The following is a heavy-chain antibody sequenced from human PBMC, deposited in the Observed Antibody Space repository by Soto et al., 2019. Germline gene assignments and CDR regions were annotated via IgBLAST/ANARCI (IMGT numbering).Heavy chain of an antibody. Sequence: GSLRLSCAASGFNFNLYSMIWVRQAPGRGLEWVSSISASSGSHIYYADSVKGRFTISRDNARNSLYLQMSSLRAEDTAVYYCGRTLLSTDCWGQGTLVTVSS. CDR2: ISASSGSHI. D-gene: IGHD3-10*01. CDR3: GRTLLSTDC. V-gene: IGHV3-21*01. J-gene: IGHJ4*02. CDR1: GFNFNLYS.